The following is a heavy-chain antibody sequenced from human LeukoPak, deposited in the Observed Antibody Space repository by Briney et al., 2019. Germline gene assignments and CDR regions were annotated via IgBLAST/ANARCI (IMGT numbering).Heavy chain of an antibody. CDR2: IEVDGSEK. Sequence: GGSLRLSCAASGFTFSDNWMSWVRQARGKGLEWVANIEVDGSEKNYLDSVKGRFTISSHNAKNSLYLQMNSLRVEDTAVYYCVTGGSYFGYWGQGTLVTVSS. CDR3: VTGGSYFGY. J-gene: IGHJ4*02. CDR1: GFTFSDNW. V-gene: IGHV3-7*01. D-gene: IGHD1-26*01.